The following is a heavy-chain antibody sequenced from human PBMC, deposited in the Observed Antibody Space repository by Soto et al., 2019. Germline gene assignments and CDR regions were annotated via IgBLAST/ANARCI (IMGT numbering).Heavy chain of an antibody. CDR1: GFTFSSYS. D-gene: IGHD6-13*01. V-gene: IGHV3-48*01. Sequence: GGSLRLSCAASGFTFSSYSMNWVRQAPGKGLEWVSYISSSSSTIYYADSVKGRFTISRDNAKNSLYLQMNSLRTEDTSVYYCARVVAAAGRLYYIDYWGQGALVTVSS. CDR2: ISSSSSTI. J-gene: IGHJ4*02. CDR3: ARVVAAAGRLYYIDY.